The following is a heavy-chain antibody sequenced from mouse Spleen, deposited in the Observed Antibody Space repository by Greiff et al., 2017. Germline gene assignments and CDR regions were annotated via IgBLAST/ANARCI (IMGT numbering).Heavy chain of an antibody. Sequence: EVQVVESGGGLVKLGGSLKLSCAASGFTFSSYYMSWVRQTPEKRLEWVATISSGGGSTYYPDSVKGRFTISRDNAKNTLYLQMSSLNSEDTAVYYCASYYYGSSVYYFDYWGQGTTLTVSS. D-gene: IGHD1-1*01. CDR1: GFTFSSYY. CDR3: ASYYYGSSVYYFDY. V-gene: IGHV5-12-1*01. J-gene: IGHJ2*01. CDR2: ISSGGGST.